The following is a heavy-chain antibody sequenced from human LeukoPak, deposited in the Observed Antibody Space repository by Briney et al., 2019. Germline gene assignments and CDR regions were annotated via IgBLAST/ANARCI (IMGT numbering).Heavy chain of an antibody. CDR1: GFTFSSYA. Sequence: PGRSLRLSCAASGFTFSSYAMHWVRQAPGKGLEWVAVISYDGSNKYYADSVKGRFTISRDNSKNTLYLQMNSLRAEDTAVYYCARAFYDSSGYPYFDYWGQGTLVTVSS. D-gene: IGHD3-22*01. CDR2: ISYDGSNK. V-gene: IGHV3-30-3*01. J-gene: IGHJ4*02. CDR3: ARAFYDSSGYPYFDY.